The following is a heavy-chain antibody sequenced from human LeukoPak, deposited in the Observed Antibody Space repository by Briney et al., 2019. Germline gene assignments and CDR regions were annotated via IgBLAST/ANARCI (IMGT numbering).Heavy chain of an antibody. CDR3: ARGRSGGDWFDP. J-gene: IGHJ5*02. CDR1: GASISRYF. D-gene: IGHD3-10*01. CDR2: IHDSGST. Sequence: PSETLSLTCTVSGASISRYFWNWIRQPPGKGLEWIGYIHDSGSTKYNPSLKSRVTMSVDTSRNHLSLKLTSVTAADTAVYYCARGRSGGDWFDPWGQGTLVTVSS. V-gene: IGHV4-59*01.